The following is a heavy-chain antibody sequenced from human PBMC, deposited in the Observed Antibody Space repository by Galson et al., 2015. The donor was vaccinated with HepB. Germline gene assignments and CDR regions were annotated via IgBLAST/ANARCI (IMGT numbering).Heavy chain of an antibody. CDR3: ARPSPGFPGDYYGMDV. Sequence: SVKVSCKASGGTFSSYAISWVRQAPGQGLEWMGGIIPIFGTANYAQKFQGRVTITADKSTSTAYMELSSLRSEDTAVYYCARPSPGFPGDYYGMDVWGQGTTVTVSS. J-gene: IGHJ6*02. D-gene: IGHD3-10*01. CDR2: IIPIFGTA. CDR1: GGTFSSYA. V-gene: IGHV1-69*06.